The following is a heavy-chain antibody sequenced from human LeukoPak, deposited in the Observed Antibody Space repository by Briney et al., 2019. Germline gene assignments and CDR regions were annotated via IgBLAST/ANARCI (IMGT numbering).Heavy chain of an antibody. CDR3: ARDRDYGGLLDV. J-gene: IGHJ6*04. V-gene: IGHV3-48*01. CDR1: GFTFSSYS. Sequence: GGXXRLSCAASGFTFSSYSMNWVRQAPGKGLEWVSYISSSSSTIYYADSVKGRFTISRDNAKNSLYLQMSSLRAEDTAVYYCARDRDYGGLLDVWGKGTTVTVSS. CDR2: ISSSSSTI. D-gene: IGHD4-17*01.